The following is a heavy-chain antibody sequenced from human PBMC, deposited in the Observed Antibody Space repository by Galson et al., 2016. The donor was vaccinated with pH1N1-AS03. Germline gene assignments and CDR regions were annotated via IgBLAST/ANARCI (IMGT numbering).Heavy chain of an antibody. CDR3: ARHMGISWHDGLDF. Sequence: QSGAEVKKPGESLKISCKGSRDSFTNHWIAWVRQMTGKGLEWMAIIYPLDSDIRYSPSFQGQVTISADMSISTAYLEWSSLKASDTAIYYCARHMGISWHDGLDFWGPGTLVTVSS. CDR2: IYPLDSDI. D-gene: IGHD2-8*01. CDR1: RDSFTNHW. V-gene: IGHV5-51*01. J-gene: IGHJ4*02.